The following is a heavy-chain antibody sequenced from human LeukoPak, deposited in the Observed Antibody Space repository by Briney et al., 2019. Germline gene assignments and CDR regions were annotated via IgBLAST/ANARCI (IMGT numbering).Heavy chain of an antibody. CDR1: GYTFTSYG. Sequence: SVKVSCKASGYTFTSYGISWVRQAPGQGLEWMGGIIPISGTPNYAQKFQGRVTITADESTSTTYMELRSLRSEDTAMYYCARVSRAAADNYFDSWGQGTLVTVSS. V-gene: IGHV1-69*13. CDR2: IIPISGTP. J-gene: IGHJ4*02. CDR3: ARVSRAAADNYFDS. D-gene: IGHD6-13*01.